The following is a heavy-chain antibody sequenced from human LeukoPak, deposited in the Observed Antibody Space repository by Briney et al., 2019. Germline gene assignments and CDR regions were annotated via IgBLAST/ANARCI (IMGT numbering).Heavy chain of an antibody. CDR1: GGTFISYA. D-gene: IGHD3-22*01. J-gene: IGHJ6*02. CDR3: ANGQNYYDSPRLDV. CDR2: IIPIFGTA. V-gene: IGHV1-69*13. Sequence: GASVKVPCKASGGTFISYAISWVRQAPGQGLEWMGGIIPIFGTANYAQKFQGRVTITADESTSTAYMELSSLRSEDTAVYYCANGQNYYDSPRLDVWGQGTTVTVSS.